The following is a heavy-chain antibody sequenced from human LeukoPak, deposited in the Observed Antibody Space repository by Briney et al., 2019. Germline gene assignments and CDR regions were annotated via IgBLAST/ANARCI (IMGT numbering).Heavy chain of an antibody. CDR2: IYYSGST. CDR3: ARHNAGYNPHRYMDV. V-gene: IGHV4-39*01. CDR1: GGSISSSSYY. D-gene: IGHD5-24*01. J-gene: IGHJ6*03. Sequence: SETLSLTCTVSGGSISSSSYYWGWLRQPPGKGLEWIGSIYYSGSTYYNPSLKSRVTISDDTSKNHFSLKLSSVTAADTAVYYCARHNAGYNPHRYMDVWGKGTTVTVSS.